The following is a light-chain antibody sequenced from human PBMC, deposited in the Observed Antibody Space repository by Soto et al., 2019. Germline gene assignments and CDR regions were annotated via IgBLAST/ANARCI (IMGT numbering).Light chain of an antibody. J-gene: IGKJ1*01. V-gene: IGKV3-20*01. CDR3: QQYGSWT. CDR1: QSVSSSY. Sequence: EIVLTQSPGTLSLSPGERATLSCRASQSVSSSYLAWYQQKPGQAPRLLIYGASSRATGIPDRFSGSGSGTDFIFTISILEPEDFAVYYCQQYGSWTFGQGTKVDIK. CDR2: GAS.